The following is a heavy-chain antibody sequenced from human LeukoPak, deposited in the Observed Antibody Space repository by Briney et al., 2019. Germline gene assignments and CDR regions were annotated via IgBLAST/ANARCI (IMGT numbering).Heavy chain of an antibody. CDR1: GGSISSSSYY. Sequence: SETLSLTCTVSGGSISSSSYYWGWIRQPPGKGLEWIGSIYYSGSTYYNPSLKSRVTISVDTSKNQFSLKLSSVTAADTAVYYCARFTSTSYRITYDFWGRGTLVTVSS. D-gene: IGHD2-2*01. CDR2: IYYSGST. CDR3: ARFTSTSYRITYDF. V-gene: IGHV4-39*07. J-gene: IGHJ4*02.